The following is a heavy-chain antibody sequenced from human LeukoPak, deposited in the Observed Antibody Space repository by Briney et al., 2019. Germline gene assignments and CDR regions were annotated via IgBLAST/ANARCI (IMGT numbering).Heavy chain of an antibody. CDR2: IYYSGST. CDR3: ARDHDREGFCFDY. D-gene: IGHD1-1*01. CDR1: GGSISSGDYY. Sequence: SETLSLTCTVSGGSISSGDYYWSWIRQPPGKGLEWIGYIYYSGSTYYNPSLKSRVTISVDTSKNQFSLKLSSVTTADTAVYYCARDHDREGFCFDYWGQGTLVTASS. V-gene: IGHV4-30-4*01. J-gene: IGHJ4*02.